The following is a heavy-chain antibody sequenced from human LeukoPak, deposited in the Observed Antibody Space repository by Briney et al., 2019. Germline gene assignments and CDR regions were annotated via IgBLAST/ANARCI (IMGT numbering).Heavy chain of an antibody. D-gene: IGHD3-16*02. Sequence: GGSLRLSCAASGFTFSSYGMSWVRQAPGKGLEWVSSISGSGGSTYYADSVKGRFTISRDTSKNTLYLQMNSLTAEDTAVYYCAKGTNDYVWGSYRPEQYYFDYWGQGTLVTVSS. CDR3: AKGTNDYVWGSYRPEQYYFDY. J-gene: IGHJ4*02. CDR2: ISGSGGST. CDR1: GFTFSSYG. V-gene: IGHV3-23*01.